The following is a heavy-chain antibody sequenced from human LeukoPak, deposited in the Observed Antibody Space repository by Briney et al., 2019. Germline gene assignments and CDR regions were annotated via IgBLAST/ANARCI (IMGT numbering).Heavy chain of an antibody. CDR2: IYYSGSP. V-gene: IGHV4-59*01. CDR3: ARDRGNYDILTGYHSGFFDY. D-gene: IGHD3-9*01. J-gene: IGHJ4*02. CDR1: GGSFSSYY. Sequence: KPSETLSLTCTVSGGSFSSYYWSWIRQPPGKGLEWIGYIYYSGSPNYNPSLKSRVTISVDTSKNQFSLKLSSVTAADTAVYYCARDRGNYDILTGYHSGFFDYWGQGTLVTVSS.